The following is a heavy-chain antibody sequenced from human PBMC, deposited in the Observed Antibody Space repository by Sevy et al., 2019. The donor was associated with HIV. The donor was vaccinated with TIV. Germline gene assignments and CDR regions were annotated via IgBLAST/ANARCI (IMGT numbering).Heavy chain of an antibody. V-gene: IGHV1-69*13. Sequence: ASVKVSCKASGGTFSSYAISWVRQAPGQGLEWMGGIIPIFGTANYAQKFQGRVTITADESTSTAYMELSSLRSEDTAVYYCVRAPMVQGVIITNYYYGMDVWGQGTTVTVSS. J-gene: IGHJ6*02. CDR2: IIPIFGTA. CDR1: GGTFSSYA. D-gene: IGHD3-10*01. CDR3: VRAPMVQGVIITNYYYGMDV.